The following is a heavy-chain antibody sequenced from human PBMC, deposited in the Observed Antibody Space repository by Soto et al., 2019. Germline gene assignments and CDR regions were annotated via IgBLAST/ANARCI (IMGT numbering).Heavy chain of an antibody. V-gene: IGHV5-51*01. J-gene: IGHJ4*02. D-gene: IGHD6-6*01. Sequence: GESLKISCKASGYNFINFWIGWVRQRPGKGLEWMGIVSPGDSDTRDSPSFQGQVTVSADKSITTAYLQWSSLKASDTAMYYCARRSSSFRTTDYWGQGTLVTVSS. CDR3: ARRSSSFRTTDY. CDR2: VSPGDSDT. CDR1: GYNFINFW.